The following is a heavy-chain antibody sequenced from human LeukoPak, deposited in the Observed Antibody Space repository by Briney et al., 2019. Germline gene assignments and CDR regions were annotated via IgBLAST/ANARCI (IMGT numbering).Heavy chain of an antibody. CDR1: GYTFTSYG. CDR2: ISAYNGNT. D-gene: IGHD3-10*01. Sequence: VGSVKVSCKASGYTFTSYGISWVRQAPGQGLEWMGWISAYNGNTNYAQRLQGRVTMTTDTSTSTAYMELRTLISDDTDVYYCARDRISITMVRGVIEYYYYMDVWGKGTTVTISS. CDR3: ARDRISITMVRGVIEYYYYMDV. J-gene: IGHJ6*03. V-gene: IGHV1-18*01.